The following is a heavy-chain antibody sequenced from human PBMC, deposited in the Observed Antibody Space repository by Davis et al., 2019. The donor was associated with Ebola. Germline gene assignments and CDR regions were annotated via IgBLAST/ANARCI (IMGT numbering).Heavy chain of an antibody. J-gene: IGHJ4*02. CDR2: ISAYNGDI. CDR1: GYTFSSYG. CDR3: ARSLGYCISTRCLSHHFDY. Sequence: AASVKVSCKASGYTFSSYGINWVRQAPGQGLEWMGWISAYNGDINYPQKLQGRVTMNTDTSTTTAYMELSSLRSDDTAVYYCARSLGYCISTRCLSHHFDYWGQGTLVTVSS. V-gene: IGHV1-18*04. D-gene: IGHD2-2*01.